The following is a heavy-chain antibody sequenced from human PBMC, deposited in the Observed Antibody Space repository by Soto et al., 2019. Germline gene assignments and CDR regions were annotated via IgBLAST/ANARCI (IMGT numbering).Heavy chain of an antibody. CDR2: IIPIFGTA. J-gene: IGHJ4*02. Sequence: QVQLVQSGAEVKKPGSSVKVSCKASGGTFSSYAISWVRQAPGQGLEWMGGIIPIFGTANYAQKFQGRVTITADESTSTAYMELSSLRSEHTAVYYCARDRDSGYAGLGYFDYWGQGTLVTVSS. CDR1: GGTFSSYA. V-gene: IGHV1-69*01. D-gene: IGHD5-12*01. CDR3: ARDRDSGYAGLGYFDY.